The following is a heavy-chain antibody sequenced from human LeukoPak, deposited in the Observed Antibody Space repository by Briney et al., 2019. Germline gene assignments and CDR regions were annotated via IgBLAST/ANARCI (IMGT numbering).Heavy chain of an antibody. J-gene: IGHJ5*02. CDR3: ARDSVAAAGTTSTAYNWFDP. CDR1: GYTFTSYG. CDR2: ISAYNGNT. Sequence: GASVKVSCKASGYTFTSYGISWVRQAPGPGLEWMGWISAYNGNTNYAQKLQGRVTMTTDTSTSTAYMELRSLRSDDTAVYYCARDSVAAAGTTSTAYNWFDPWGQGTLVTVSS. D-gene: IGHD6-13*01. V-gene: IGHV1-18*01.